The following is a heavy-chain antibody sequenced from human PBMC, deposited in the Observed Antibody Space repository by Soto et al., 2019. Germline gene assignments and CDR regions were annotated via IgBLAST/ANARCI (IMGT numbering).Heavy chain of an antibody. D-gene: IGHD1-20*01. CDR1: GFTFSDYA. J-gene: IGHJ3*02. Sequence: EVQLLESGGGLVQPGGSLRLSCAASGFTFSDYAMSWVRQAPGKGLEWVSSIGGGDDDRFSPDSVKGRFTISRDNSKNTLYLQMNSLRAEDTALYFCAKDREDHNSVWDAFDMWGQGTVVTVSS. CDR2: IGGGDDDR. V-gene: IGHV3-23*01. CDR3: AKDREDHNSVWDAFDM.